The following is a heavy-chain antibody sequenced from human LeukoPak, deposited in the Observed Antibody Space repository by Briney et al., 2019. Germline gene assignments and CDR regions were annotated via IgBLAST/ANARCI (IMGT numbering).Heavy chain of an antibody. D-gene: IGHD1-26*01. CDR2: IFSGSAGST. Sequence: PGGSLRLSCAASGLTFSSYAMSWVRQAPGKGLEGVSAIFSGSAGSTHYADSVKGRFTISRDNSKNTLYLQMNTLRAEDTAVYYCARDKVGSKRGTFDIWGQGTMVTVSS. V-gene: IGHV3-23*01. CDR1: GLTFSSYA. J-gene: IGHJ3*02. CDR3: ARDKVGSKRGTFDI.